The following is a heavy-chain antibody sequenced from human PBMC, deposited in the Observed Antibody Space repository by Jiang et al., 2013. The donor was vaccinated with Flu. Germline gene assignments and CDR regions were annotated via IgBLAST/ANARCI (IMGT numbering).Heavy chain of an antibody. D-gene: IGHD2-15*01. CDR3: ARVARGYCSGGSCPKYDY. V-gene: IGHV1-8*01. Sequence: AQKFQGRVTMTRNTSISTAYMELSSLRSEDTAVYYCARVARGYCSGGSCPKYDYWGQGTLVTVSS. J-gene: IGHJ4*02.